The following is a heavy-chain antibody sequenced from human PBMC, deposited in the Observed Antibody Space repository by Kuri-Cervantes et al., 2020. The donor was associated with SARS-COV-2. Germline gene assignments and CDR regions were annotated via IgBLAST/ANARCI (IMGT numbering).Heavy chain of an antibody. V-gene: IGHV4-4*02. CDR2: INHSGST. Sequence: SETLSLTCAVSGGSISSSNWWSWVRQPPGKGLEWIGEINHSGSTNYNPSLKSRVTISVDTSRNQFSLKLSSVTAADTAVYYCARLSDTLYYYYGMDVWGQGTTVTASS. D-gene: IGHD5-18*01. CDR1: GGSISSSNW. J-gene: IGHJ6*02. CDR3: ARLSDTLYYYYGMDV.